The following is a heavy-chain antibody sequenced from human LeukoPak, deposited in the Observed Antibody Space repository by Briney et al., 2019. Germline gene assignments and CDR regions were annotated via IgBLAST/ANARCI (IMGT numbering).Heavy chain of an antibody. V-gene: IGHV4-38-2*02. CDR1: GYSVSSGYY. J-gene: IGHJ5*02. Sequence: PSETLSLTCTVSGYSVSSGYYWGWIRQPPGKGLEWIGSMYHSGDTYYNPSLKSRVTISVDTSKNQLSLKLSSVTAADTAVYYCARSKAHLSTSWYGTWFDPWGQGTLVTVSS. CDR3: ARSKAHLSTSWYGTWFDP. D-gene: IGHD2-2*01. CDR2: MYHSGDT.